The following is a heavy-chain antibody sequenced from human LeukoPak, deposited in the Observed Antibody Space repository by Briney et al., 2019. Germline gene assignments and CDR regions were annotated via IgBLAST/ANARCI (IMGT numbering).Heavy chain of an antibody. CDR3: ARDRDYGDYGDY. CDR1: GFTFSSYE. V-gene: IGHV3-48*03. J-gene: IGHJ4*02. Sequence: GGSLRLSCAASGFTFSSYEMNWVRQAPGKGLEWVSYISSSGSTIYYADSVKGRFTISRDNAKNSLYLQMNSLRAEDTALYYCARDRDYGDYGDYWGQGTLVTVSS. CDR2: ISSSGSTI. D-gene: IGHD4-17*01.